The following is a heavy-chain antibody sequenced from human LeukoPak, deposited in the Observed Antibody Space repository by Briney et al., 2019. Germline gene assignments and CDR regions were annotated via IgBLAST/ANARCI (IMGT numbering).Heavy chain of an antibody. CDR1: GYTFSSYG. D-gene: IGHD5-24*01. J-gene: IGHJ4*02. CDR2: IRVYNGDT. Sequence: ASVTVSCKPSGYTFSSYGISWVRQAPGQGLEWMGWIRVYNGDTNYAQKFKGRVTMTTDTSTNTAYMELRSLGSDDTAVYYCARGGSRVTTINILDYWGQGALLTVSS. CDR3: ARGGSRVTTINILDY. V-gene: IGHV1-18*01.